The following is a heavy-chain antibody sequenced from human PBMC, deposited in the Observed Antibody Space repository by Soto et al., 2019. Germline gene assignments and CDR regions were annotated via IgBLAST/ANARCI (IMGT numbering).Heavy chain of an antibody. V-gene: IGHV1-2*02. CDR3: ARAVYCGDDCYSYGMDV. J-gene: IGHJ6*02. D-gene: IGHD2-21*02. CDR1: GYSFTDDY. Sequence: GASVKVSCKTSGYSFTDDYLHWVRQAPGQGLERVGWINPHSGSTNFAQKFLGRVSMTRDTSISTAYMELFSLTSDDTAIYYCARAVYCGDDCYSYGMDVWGQGTTVTVSS. CDR2: INPHSGST.